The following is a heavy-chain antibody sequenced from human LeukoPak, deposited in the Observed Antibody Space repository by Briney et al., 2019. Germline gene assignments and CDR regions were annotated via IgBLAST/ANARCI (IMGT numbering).Heavy chain of an antibody. Sequence: GSLKLSCAASGFTFIGSAMHWVRQASGKGLEWVGRIRSKANSYATAYTSSVKGRFTISRDDSKNTVYLQMNSLKTEDTAVYYCTNSYSDFWIDYWGQGTLVTVSS. V-gene: IGHV3-73*01. D-gene: IGHD3-3*01. CDR1: GFTFIGSA. J-gene: IGHJ4*02. CDR3: TNSYSDFWIDY. CDR2: IRSKANSYAT.